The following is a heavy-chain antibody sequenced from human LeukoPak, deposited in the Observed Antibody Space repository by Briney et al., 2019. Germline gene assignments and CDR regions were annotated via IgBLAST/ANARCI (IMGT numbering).Heavy chain of an antibody. V-gene: IGHV3-53*01. CDR3: ARTNPVYGDYDY. CDR2: MFPDGRT. J-gene: IGHJ4*02. D-gene: IGHD4-17*01. CDR1: GFSVNDNY. Sequence: GGSLRDSCAVSGFSVNDNYMSWVRQAPGKGLQWVSVMFPDGRTYYADSVKGRFTISRDLARNTLLLQMHSLRADDTAVHYCARTNPVYGDYDYWGQGTLVTVSS.